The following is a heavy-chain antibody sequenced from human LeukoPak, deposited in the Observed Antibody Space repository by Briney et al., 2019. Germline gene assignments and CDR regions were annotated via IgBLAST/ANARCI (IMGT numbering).Heavy chain of an antibody. CDR2: ISAYNGNT. CDR3: ARDVIGDGYNRFDD. J-gene: IGHJ4*02. CDR1: GYTFTSYG. V-gene: IGHV1-18*01. D-gene: IGHD5-24*01. Sequence: ASVKVSCKASGYTFTSYGISWVRQAPGQGLEWMGWISAYNGNTNYAQRFQGRVTITRDTSITTAYMDLTSLTYDDTAMYYCARDVIGDGYNRFDDWGQGTQVTVSS.